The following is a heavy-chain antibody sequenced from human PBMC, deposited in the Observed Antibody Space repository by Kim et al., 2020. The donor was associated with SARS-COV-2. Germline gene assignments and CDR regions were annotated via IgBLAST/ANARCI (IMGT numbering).Heavy chain of an antibody. CDR3: AKDLLKLGYCTNGVCYNWGSFDY. Sequence: GGSLRLSCAASGFTFGDYAMHWVRQAPGKGLEWVSGISWNSGSIGYADSVKGRFTISRDNAKNSLYLQMNSLRAEDTALYYCAKDLLKLGYCTNGVCYNWGSFDYWGQGTLVTVSS. CDR2: ISWNSGSI. V-gene: IGHV3-9*01. D-gene: IGHD2-8*01. J-gene: IGHJ4*02. CDR1: GFTFGDYA.